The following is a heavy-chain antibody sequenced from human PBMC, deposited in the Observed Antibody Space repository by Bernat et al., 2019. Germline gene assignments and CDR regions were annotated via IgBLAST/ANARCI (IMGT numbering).Heavy chain of an antibody. CDR1: GYTFTSYG. D-gene: IGHD6-19*01. V-gene: IGHV1-18*01. CDR2: ISAYNGNT. J-gene: IGHJ6*02. Sequence: QVQLVQSGAEVKKPGASVKVSCKASGYTFTSYGISWVRQAPGQGPEWMGWISAYNGNTNYAQKLQGRVTMTTDTSTSTAYMELRSLRSDDTAVYYCARDSSGWYKYYYYGMDVWGQGTTVTVSS. CDR3: ARDSSGWYKYYYYGMDV.